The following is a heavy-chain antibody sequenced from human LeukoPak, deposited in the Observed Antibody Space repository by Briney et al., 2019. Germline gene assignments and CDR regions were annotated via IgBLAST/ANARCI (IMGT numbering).Heavy chain of an antibody. CDR2: ITPMFGTA. D-gene: IGHD3-9*01. J-gene: IGHJ1*01. CDR3: ARDSSEFRSLIFH. Sequence: SVKVSFKASGGTFSSYAINWVRQAPGQGLEWMGGITPMFGTAKYAQKFQGRVTITADESTSTAYMELSSLRSEDTAVYYCARDSSEFRSLIFHWGQGTLVTVSS. V-gene: IGHV1-69*13. CDR1: GGTFSSYA.